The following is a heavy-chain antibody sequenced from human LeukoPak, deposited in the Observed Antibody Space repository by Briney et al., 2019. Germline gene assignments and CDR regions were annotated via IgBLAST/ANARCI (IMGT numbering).Heavy chain of an antibody. J-gene: IGHJ5*02. Sequence: SETLSLTCTVSGGSISSSSYYWGWIRQPPGKGLEWIGSIYYSGSTYYNPSLKSRVTISVDTSKNQFSLKLSSVPAPPPAVYSCPRQGVSSGWYGDWFDPWGQGTLVTVSS. CDR1: GGSISSSSYY. CDR2: IYYSGST. CDR3: PRQGVSSGWYGDWFDP. V-gene: IGHV4-39*01. D-gene: IGHD6-13*01.